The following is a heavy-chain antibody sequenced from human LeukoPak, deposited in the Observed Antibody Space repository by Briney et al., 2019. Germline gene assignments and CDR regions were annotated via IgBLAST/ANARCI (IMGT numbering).Heavy chain of an antibody. CDR2: ISSSGSTI. CDR3: ARDSGNWNACFDY. D-gene: IGHD1-20*01. CDR1: GFTFSSYE. V-gene: IGHV3-48*03. Sequence: GGSLRLSCAASGFTFSSYEMNWVRQAPGKGLEWVSYISSSGSTIYYADSVKGRFTISRDNAKNSLYLQMNSLRAEDTAVYYCARDSGNWNACFDYWGQGTLVTVSS. J-gene: IGHJ4*02.